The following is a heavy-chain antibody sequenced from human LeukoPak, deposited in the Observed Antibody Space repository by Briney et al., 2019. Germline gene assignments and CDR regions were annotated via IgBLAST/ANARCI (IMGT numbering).Heavy chain of an antibody. J-gene: IGHJ5*02. CDR1: GGSFSGYY. V-gene: IGHV4-34*01. D-gene: IGHD3-22*01. CDR2: INHSGST. Sequence: SETLSLTCAVYGGSFSGYYWSWIRQPPGKGLEWIVEINHSGSTNYNPSLKSRVTISVDTSKNQFSLKLSSVTAADTAVYYCARGRNYYDSSGYSDFDPWGQGTLVTVSS. CDR3: ARGRNYYDSSGYSDFDP.